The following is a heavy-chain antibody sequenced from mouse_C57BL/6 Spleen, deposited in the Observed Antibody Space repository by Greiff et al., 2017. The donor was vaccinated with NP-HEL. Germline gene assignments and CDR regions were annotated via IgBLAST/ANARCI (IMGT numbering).Heavy chain of an antibody. J-gene: IGHJ4*01. CDR1: GYTFTDYY. CDR2: IYPGSGNP. CDR3: ARNDGYYVGYAMDY. D-gene: IGHD2-3*01. Sequence: QVQLQQSGAELVRPGASVKLSCKASGYTFTDYYINWVKQRPGQGLAWIARIYPGSGNPYYNEKFKGKAILTAEKSSSTAYMQLSSLTSEDTAVYFCARNDGYYVGYAMDYWGQGTSVTVSS. V-gene: IGHV1-76*01.